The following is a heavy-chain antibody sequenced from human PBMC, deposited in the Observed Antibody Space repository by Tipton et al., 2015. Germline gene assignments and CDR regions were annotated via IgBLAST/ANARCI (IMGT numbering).Heavy chain of an antibody. CDR3: AKVRMSGHRVDWSDFDS. CDR2: ISGVGYTT. J-gene: IGHJ4*02. D-gene: IGHD3-9*01. CDR1: GFSFRDFA. V-gene: IGHV3-23*04. Sequence: VQLVQSGGGLAKPGGSLTLSCAASGFSFRDFAMSWVRQAPGQGLEWVSIISGVGYTTYHTDSVQGRFTLSRDNSNNTLYLQINTLSAEDTAVYYCAKVRMSGHRVDWSDFDSWGQGSLVTVSS.